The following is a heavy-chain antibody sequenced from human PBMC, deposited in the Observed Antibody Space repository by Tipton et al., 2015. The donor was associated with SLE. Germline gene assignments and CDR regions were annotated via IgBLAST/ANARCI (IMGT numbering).Heavy chain of an antibody. CDR3: ARGEQWLVFAFDI. D-gene: IGHD6-19*01. CDR1: GGSFSGYY. CDR2: INHSGST. Sequence: TLSLTCAVYGGSFSGYYWSWIRQPPGKGLEWIGEINHSGSTNYNSSLKSRVTISVDTSKNQFSLKLSSVTAADTAVYYCARGEQWLVFAFDIWGQGTMVTVSS. V-gene: IGHV4-34*01. J-gene: IGHJ3*02.